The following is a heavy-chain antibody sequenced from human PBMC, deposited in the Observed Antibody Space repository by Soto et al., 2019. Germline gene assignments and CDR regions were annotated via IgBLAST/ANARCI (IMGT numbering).Heavy chain of an antibody. D-gene: IGHD4-4*01. CDR3: ARGPFQVYSNYGLDF. CDR1: GFTFSNYW. CDR2: ISSDGSST. J-gene: IGHJ4*02. V-gene: IGHV3-74*01. Sequence: GGSLRLSCAASGFTFSNYWMHWVRQAPGKGLVWVSRISSDGSSTSYADSVKGRFTISRDNAKNTLYLHTNSLRAEDTAVYYCARGPFQVYSNYGLDFWGQGTLVTAPQ.